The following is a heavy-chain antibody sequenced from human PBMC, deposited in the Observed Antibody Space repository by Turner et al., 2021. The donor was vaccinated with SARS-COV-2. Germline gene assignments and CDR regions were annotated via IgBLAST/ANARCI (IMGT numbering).Heavy chain of an antibody. CDR1: GFSVSSNY. J-gene: IGHJ4*02. CDR2: IYSGGST. Sequence: EVQMVATGGGLFQPGGSLRLSCAASGFSVSSNYMGWVRQVPGKGLEWVSVIYSGGSTYYADSVKGRFTISRDNSKNTLYLQMNSLRAEDTAVYYCARDWGEYYFDYWGQGTLVTVSS. V-gene: IGHV3-53*02. D-gene: IGHD3-16*01. CDR3: ARDWGEYYFDY.